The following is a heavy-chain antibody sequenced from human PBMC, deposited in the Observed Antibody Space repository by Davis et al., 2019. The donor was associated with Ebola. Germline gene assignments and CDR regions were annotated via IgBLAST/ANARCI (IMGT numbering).Heavy chain of an antibody. Sequence: ASVPVSCKASGHTFTGFYIHWVRQAPGQGLEWMGWINFDSGATVFAQKFQGRVTMTRDTSISTAYMELSRLRSDDTAVYYCARAAHSSGYYYAIGYWGQGTLVTVSS. CDR3: ARAAHSSGYYYAIGY. V-gene: IGHV1-2*02. D-gene: IGHD3-22*01. CDR2: INFDSGAT. CDR1: GHTFTGFY. J-gene: IGHJ4*02.